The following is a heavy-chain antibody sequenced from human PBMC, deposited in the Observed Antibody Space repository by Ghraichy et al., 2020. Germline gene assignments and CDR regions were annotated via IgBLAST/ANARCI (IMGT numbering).Heavy chain of an antibody. J-gene: IGHJ4*02. CDR2: ITDTGVST. CDR1: GFTFGNYV. CDR3: ATKLVAS. Sequence: GGSLRLSCAASGFTFGNYVMSWVRQAPGEGLEWVSTITDTGVSTYYADSVKGRFTISRDNSKNTLYLQMNSLRAEDTAVYYCATKLVASWGQGTLVTVSS. V-gene: IGHV3-23*01.